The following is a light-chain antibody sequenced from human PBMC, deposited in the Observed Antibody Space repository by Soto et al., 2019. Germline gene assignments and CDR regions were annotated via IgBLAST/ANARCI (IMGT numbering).Light chain of an antibody. Sequence: DIQMTQPPSTRSASVGDRVTITCRASQSISSWLAWCQHKPGKASKLLIYNASSLESGVPSRFSGSGSGTEFTLTISSLQPDDFATYYFQQYNSYPWTFGQGTKVEIK. V-gene: IGKV1-5*03. CDR3: QQYNSYPWT. CDR1: QSISSW. J-gene: IGKJ1*01. CDR2: NAS.